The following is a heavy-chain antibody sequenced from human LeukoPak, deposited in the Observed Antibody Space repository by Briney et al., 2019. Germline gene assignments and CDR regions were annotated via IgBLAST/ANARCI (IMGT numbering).Heavy chain of an antibody. CDR2: MNPNSGNT. V-gene: IGHV1-8*02. CDR3: ARGDMAAVPGYYYYYMDV. CDR1: VYTLPSHD. Sequence: ASEKVSRKASVYTLPSHDIKWVRQATAKGLEWMGWMNPNSGNTVYAQRFQGRVIMTRNTSKNTAYMEMSGLRSEDTAVYYCARGDMAAVPGYYYYYMDVWGKGTTVIVSS. D-gene: IGHD6-19*01. J-gene: IGHJ6*03.